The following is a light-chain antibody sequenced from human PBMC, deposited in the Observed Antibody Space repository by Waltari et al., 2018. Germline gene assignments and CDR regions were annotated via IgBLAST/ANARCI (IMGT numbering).Light chain of an antibody. J-gene: IGLJ2*01. Sequence: WYQQTPGKAPRRMIYAVTKRPSGVPDRFSGSKSGNTASLTVSGLQAEDEADYYCGSYAGYNKAFGGGTKLTVL. CDR2: AVT. CDR3: GSYAGYNKA. V-gene: IGLV2-8*01.